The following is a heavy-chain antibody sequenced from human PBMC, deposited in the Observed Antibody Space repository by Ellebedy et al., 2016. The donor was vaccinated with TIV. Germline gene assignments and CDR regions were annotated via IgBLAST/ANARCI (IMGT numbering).Heavy chain of an antibody. V-gene: IGHV4-31*01. Sequence: SETLSLXCSVSGASMRRGGHLWKCIRQHLGKGLDCIGDMHYSGSTYTNVSLKSSKHRFCLTLTSVIAADTAADYCARDGPVFWIGEDVWGQGTTVIVSS. J-gene: IGHJ6*02. CDR3: ARDGPVFWIGEDV. D-gene: IGHD3-10*01. CDR2: MHYSGST. CDR1: GASMRRGGHL.